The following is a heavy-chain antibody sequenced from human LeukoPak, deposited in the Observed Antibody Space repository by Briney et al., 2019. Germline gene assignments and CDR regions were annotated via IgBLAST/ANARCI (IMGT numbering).Heavy chain of an antibody. V-gene: IGHV5-51*01. CDR2: IYPGDSDT. Sequence: GESLKISCKGSGYSFTIYWIGWVRQMPGKGLEWMGIIYPGDSDTRYSPSFQGQVTISADKSISTAYLQWSSLKASDTAMYYCARQYCSGGSCYSGWFDPWGQGTLVTVSS. D-gene: IGHD2-15*01. J-gene: IGHJ5*02. CDR1: GYSFTIYW. CDR3: ARQYCSGGSCYSGWFDP.